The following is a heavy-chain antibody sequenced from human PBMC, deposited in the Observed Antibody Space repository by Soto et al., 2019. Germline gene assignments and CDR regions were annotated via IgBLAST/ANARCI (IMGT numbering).Heavy chain of an antibody. CDR1: GFSFSSYW. J-gene: IGHJ1*01. V-gene: IGHV3-7*03. D-gene: IGHD3-10*02. CDR2: IKQDGIEK. CDR3: SLVKHDYVM. Sequence: GGSLRLSCAASGFSFSSYWMSWVRQAPGQGLEWVAGIKQDGIEKYYLASVKGRFTISRDNARNTLYLQLSSVRAADTAVYYCSLVKHDYVMWGQGTRVTVSS.